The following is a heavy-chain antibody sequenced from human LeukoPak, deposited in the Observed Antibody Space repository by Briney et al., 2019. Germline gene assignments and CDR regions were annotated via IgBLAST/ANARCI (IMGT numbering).Heavy chain of an antibody. CDR3: ARDAYDFWNDYCTYFDS. Sequence: GGSLRLSCEASGFTFSSYCMSWVRQAPGKGLEWVASIKHDGGQKYYVDSVKGRFNISRDNAKNSLSLQMNGLRVEDTAVYYCARDAYDFWNDYCTYFDSWGQGTLVTVSS. CDR2: IKHDGGQK. J-gene: IGHJ4*02. CDR1: GFTFSSYC. V-gene: IGHV3-7*01. D-gene: IGHD3-3*01.